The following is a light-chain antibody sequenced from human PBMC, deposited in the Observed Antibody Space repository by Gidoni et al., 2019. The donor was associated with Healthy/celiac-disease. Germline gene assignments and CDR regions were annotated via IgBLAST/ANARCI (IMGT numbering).Light chain of an antibody. Sequence: DIQLTQSPSTLSASLGDRVTITCRASQSISSWLAWYQQKPGKAPKLLIYKASSLESGVPSRFSGSGSGTEFTLTISSLQPDDFATYYCQHPRTFGQGTKVEIK. CDR1: QSISSW. J-gene: IGKJ1*01. CDR2: KAS. V-gene: IGKV1-5*03. CDR3: QHPRT.